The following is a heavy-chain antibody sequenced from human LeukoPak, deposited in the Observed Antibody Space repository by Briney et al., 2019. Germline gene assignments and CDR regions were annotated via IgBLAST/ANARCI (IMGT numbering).Heavy chain of an antibody. Sequence: SETLSLTCTVSGGSISSGSYYWSWIRQPAGKGLEWIGSMYYSGSTNYNPSLKSRVTISVDTSKNQFSLKLSSVTAADTAVYFCARATHSLLGYWGQGTLVTVSS. CDR3: ARATHSLLGY. V-gene: IGHV4-61*10. D-gene: IGHD1-26*01. J-gene: IGHJ4*02. CDR1: GGSISSGSYY. CDR2: MYYSGST.